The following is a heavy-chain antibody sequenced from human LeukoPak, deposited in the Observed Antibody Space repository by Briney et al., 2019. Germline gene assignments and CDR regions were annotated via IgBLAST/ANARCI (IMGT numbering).Heavy chain of an antibody. J-gene: IGHJ4*02. CDR1: GGSISSYY. Sequence: SETLSLTCTVSGGSISSYYWSWIRQPAGKGLEWIGRIYTSGSTNYNPSLKSRVTMSVDTSKNQFSLKLSSVTAADTAVYYCATLGRDGYNDPPNDYWGQGTLVTVSS. CDR2: IYTSGST. CDR3: ATLGRDGYNDPPNDY. D-gene: IGHD5-24*01. V-gene: IGHV4-4*07.